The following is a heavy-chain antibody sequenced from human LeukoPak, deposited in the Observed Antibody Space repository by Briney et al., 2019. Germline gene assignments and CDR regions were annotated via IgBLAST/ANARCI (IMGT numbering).Heavy chain of an antibody. Sequence: GGSLRLSCAASGFTFSDYYMSWIRQAPGKGLEWVSYISSSGSTIYYADSVKGRFTISRDNSKNTLYLQMNSLRAEDTAVYYCARDVNYYDSSKAFDIWGQGTMVTVSS. D-gene: IGHD3-22*01. CDR1: GFTFSDYY. V-gene: IGHV3-11*04. CDR3: ARDVNYYDSSKAFDI. J-gene: IGHJ3*02. CDR2: ISSSGSTI.